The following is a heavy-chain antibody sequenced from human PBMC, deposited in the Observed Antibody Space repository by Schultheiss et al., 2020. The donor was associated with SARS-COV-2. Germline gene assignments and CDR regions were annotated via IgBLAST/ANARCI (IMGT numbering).Heavy chain of an antibody. J-gene: IGHJ5*02. D-gene: IGHD6-6*01. Sequence: GSLRLSCAVSDGSFSDYYWTWIRQPPGKGLEWIGEIDHSGGTNYNPSLKSRVTISVDTSKNQFSLKLSSVTAADTAVYYCARAGYSSSNWFDPWGQGTLVTVSS. CDR2: IDHSGGT. CDR3: ARAGYSSSNWFDP. CDR1: DGSFSDYY. V-gene: IGHV4-34*01.